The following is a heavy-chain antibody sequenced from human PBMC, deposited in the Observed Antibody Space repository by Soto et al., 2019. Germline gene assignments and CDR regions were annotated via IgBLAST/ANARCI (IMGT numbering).Heavy chain of an antibody. V-gene: IGHV3-30*18. CDR2: ISYDGSNK. J-gene: IGHJ6*02. CDR1: GFTFSSYG. Sequence: QVQLVESGGGVVQPGRSLRLSCAASGFTFSSYGMHWVRQAPGKGLEWVAVISYDGSNKYYADSVKGRFTISRDNSKNTLYLQMNSLRAEDTAVYYCAKDRQRSRGMDVWGQGTTVTVSS. CDR3: AKDRQRSRGMDV.